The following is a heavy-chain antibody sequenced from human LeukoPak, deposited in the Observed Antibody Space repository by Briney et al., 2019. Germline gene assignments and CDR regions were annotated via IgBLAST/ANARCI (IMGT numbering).Heavy chain of an antibody. CDR3: ARRRADSSGYYYWFDP. V-gene: IGHV5-51*01. J-gene: IGHJ5*02. CDR2: IYPGDSDT. Sequence: GESLKISCKGSGYTFTSYRIAWVRQMPGKGLEWMGIIYPGDSDTRYSPSFQGQVTISADKSISTAYLQWSSLKASDTAMYYCARRRADSSGYYYWFDPWGQGTLVTVSS. CDR1: GYTFTSYR. D-gene: IGHD3-22*01.